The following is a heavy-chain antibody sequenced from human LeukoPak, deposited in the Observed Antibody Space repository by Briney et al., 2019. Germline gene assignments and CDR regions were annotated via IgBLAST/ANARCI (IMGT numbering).Heavy chain of an antibody. CDR1: GDSIGSYY. CDR3: ARGRARDGSYPWLDS. V-gene: IGHV4-59*01. CDR2: IFYSGST. Sequence: SETLSLTCSVSGDSIGSYYWAWIRQSPGKGLEWIGYIFYSGSTNYSPSLKSRVTISIDTSNNQFSLQLRSVTAADTAIYYCARGRARDGSYPWLDSWGQGTLVTVSS. D-gene: IGHD3-16*02. J-gene: IGHJ5*01.